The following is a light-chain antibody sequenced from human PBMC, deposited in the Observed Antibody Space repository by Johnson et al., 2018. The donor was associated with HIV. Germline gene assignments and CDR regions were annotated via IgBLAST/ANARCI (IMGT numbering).Light chain of an antibody. Sequence: QSVLTQPPSVSAAPGQTVTISCSGSSSNVGSSFVSWYRQVPGTAPKLLIYDNNKRPSGIPDRFSGSKSGTSATLGLTGLQTGDEADYYCGTWDSSLSAHYVFGTGTKVTVL. CDR1: SSNVGSSF. CDR2: DNN. V-gene: IGLV1-51*01. CDR3: GTWDSSLSAHYV. J-gene: IGLJ1*01.